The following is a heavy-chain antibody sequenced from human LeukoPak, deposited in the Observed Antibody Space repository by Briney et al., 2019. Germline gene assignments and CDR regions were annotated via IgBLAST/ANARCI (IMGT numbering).Heavy chain of an antibody. CDR3: ARAGPIDY. V-gene: IGHV3-53*01. CDR2: IYSGGST. J-gene: IGHJ4*02. CDR1: GFIFSSKY. Sequence: PGGSLRLSCAASGFIFSSKYMSWVRQPPGKGLEWVSVIYSGGSTYYAASVEGRFTISRDNSKNTVYLQMNSLRVEDTAVYYCARAGPIDYWGQGTLVTVSS.